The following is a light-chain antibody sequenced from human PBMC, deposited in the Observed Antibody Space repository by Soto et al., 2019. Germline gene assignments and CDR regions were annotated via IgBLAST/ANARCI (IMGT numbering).Light chain of an antibody. CDR3: QQYNDWPLT. V-gene: IGKV3-15*01. Sequence: EIVMTQSPVTLSVSPGERATLSCRASQSVSSNLAWYQQKPGQAPSLLIYGAFTRATGIPDRFSGTGSGTEFTLTISSLQSEDFELYYCQQYNDWPLTLGQGTKVDIK. J-gene: IGKJ1*01. CDR2: GAF. CDR1: QSVSSN.